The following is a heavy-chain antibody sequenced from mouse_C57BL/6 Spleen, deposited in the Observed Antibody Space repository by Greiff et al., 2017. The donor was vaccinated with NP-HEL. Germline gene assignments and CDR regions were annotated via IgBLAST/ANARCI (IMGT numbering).Heavy chain of an antibody. CDR1: GFTFSDYG. CDR3: ASLYSNYGY. CDR2: ISSGSSTI. Sequence: EVKLMESGGGLVKPGGSLKLSCAASGFTFSDYGMHWVRQAPEKGLGWVAYISSGSSTIYYADTVKGRFTISRDNAKNTLFLQMTSLRSEDTAMYYCASLYSNYGYWGQGTTLTVSS. V-gene: IGHV5-17*01. D-gene: IGHD2-5*01. J-gene: IGHJ2*01.